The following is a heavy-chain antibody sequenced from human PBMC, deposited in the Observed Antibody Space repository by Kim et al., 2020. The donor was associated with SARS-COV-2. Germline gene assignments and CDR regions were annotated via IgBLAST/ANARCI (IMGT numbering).Heavy chain of an antibody. V-gene: IGHV1-69*13. J-gene: IGHJ4*02. CDR2: IIPIFGTA. CDR1: GGTFSSYA. D-gene: IGHD2-21*02. CDR3: ARGAPFEVTALDY. Sequence: SVKVSCKASGGTFSSYAISWVRQAPGQGLEWMGGIIPIFGTANYAQKFQGRVTITADESTSTAYMELSSLRSEDTAVYYCARGAPFEVTALDYWGQGTLVTVSS.